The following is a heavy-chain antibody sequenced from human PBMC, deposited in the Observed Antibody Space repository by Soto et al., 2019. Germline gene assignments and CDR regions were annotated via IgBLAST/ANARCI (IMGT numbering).Heavy chain of an antibody. J-gene: IGHJ4*02. V-gene: IGHV1-58*01. Sequence: SVKVSCKASGFTFTSSAVQWVRQARGQRLEWIGWIVVGSGNTNYAQKFQERVTITRDMSTSTAYMQLSSLRSEDTAVYYCAAVPYYYDSSAGILDYWGPGTLVTVSS. D-gene: IGHD3-22*01. CDR3: AAVPYYYDSSAGILDY. CDR2: IVVGSGNT. CDR1: GFTFTSSA.